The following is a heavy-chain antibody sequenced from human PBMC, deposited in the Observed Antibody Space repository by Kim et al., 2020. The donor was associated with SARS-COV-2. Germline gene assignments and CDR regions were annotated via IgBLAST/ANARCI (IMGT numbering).Heavy chain of an antibody. J-gene: IGHJ6*02. CDR3: ARVKYGDYWGGYYYYYGMDV. CDR2: IYYSGST. D-gene: IGHD4-17*01. CDR1: GGSISSYY. V-gene: IGHV4-59*13. Sequence: SETLSLTCTVSGGSISSYYWSWIRQPPGKGLEWIGYIYYSGSTNYNPSLKSRVTISVDTSKNQFSLKLSSVTAADTAVYYCARVKYGDYWGGYYYYYGMDVWGQGTTVTVSS.